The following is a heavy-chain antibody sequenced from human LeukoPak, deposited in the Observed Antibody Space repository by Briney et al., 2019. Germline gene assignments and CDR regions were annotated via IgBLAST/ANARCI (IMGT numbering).Heavy chain of an antibody. CDR1: GFTYGSCV. Sequence: GGSLRLSCATSGFTYGSCVMAWVRQAPGKGLEWVSSISGSGGSTYYADSVKGRFTISRDNSMNTLYLQMNSLTAEDTAVYYCAKRHCSSTHCYAFDYWGQGTLVTVSS. J-gene: IGHJ4*02. V-gene: IGHV3-23*01. CDR3: AKRHCSSTHCYAFDY. CDR2: ISGSGGST. D-gene: IGHD2-2*01.